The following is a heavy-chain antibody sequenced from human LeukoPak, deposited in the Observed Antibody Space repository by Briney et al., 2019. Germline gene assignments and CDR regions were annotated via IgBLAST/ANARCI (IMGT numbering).Heavy chain of an antibody. CDR1: GFTFSSYG. CDR2: IKSKTDGGTT. V-gene: IGHV3-15*01. J-gene: IGHJ4*02. CDR3: TTFMTWMVY. Sequence: GGSLRLSCAGSGFTFSSYGMSWVRQAPGKGLEWVGRIKSKTDGGTTDYAAPVKGRFTISRDDSKNTLYLQMNSLKTEDTAVYYCTTFMTWMVYWGQGTLVTVSS. D-gene: IGHD1-1*01.